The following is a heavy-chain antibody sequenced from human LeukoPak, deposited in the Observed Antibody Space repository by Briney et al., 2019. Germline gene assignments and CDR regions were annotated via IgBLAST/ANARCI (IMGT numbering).Heavy chain of an antibody. CDR3: ARGFSSWYLSPYYLEY. CDR1: GYTFTGYY. Sequence: ASVKVSCKASGYTFTGYYMHWARHFPGQALDWIRSINPNRGGTNCAQKFEGRINMTRDTSITTAYMELSRLRSDDTAVYYCARGFSSWYLSPYYLEYCGQGTPVTVSS. J-gene: IGHJ4*02. D-gene: IGHD6-13*01. V-gene: IGHV1-2*02. CDR2: INPNRGGT.